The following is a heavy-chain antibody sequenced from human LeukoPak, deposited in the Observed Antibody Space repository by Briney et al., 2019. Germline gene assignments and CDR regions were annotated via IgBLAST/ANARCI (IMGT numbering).Heavy chain of an antibody. J-gene: IGHJ6*02. Sequence: SETLSLTCTVSGGSISSYYWCWIRQPPGKGLEWIGYIYYSGSTNYNPSLKSRVTISVDTSKNQFSLKLSSVTAADTAVYYCARSNYYYGMDVWGQGTTVTVSS. CDR3: ARSNYYYGMDV. CDR2: IYYSGST. V-gene: IGHV4-59*01. CDR1: GGSISSYY.